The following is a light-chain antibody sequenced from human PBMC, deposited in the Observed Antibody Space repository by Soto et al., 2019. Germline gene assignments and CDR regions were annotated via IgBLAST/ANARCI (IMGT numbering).Light chain of an antibody. CDR3: QQRSNWPPIT. CDR2: DAS. V-gene: IGKV3-11*01. Sequence: EIVMTQSPATLSVSPGERGTLSCRASQTISSNLAWYQQKPGQAPRLLIFDASTRATGIPARFSGSGSGTDFTLTISSLEPEDFAVYYCQQRSNWPPITFGGGTKVDIK. CDR1: QTISSN. J-gene: IGKJ4*01.